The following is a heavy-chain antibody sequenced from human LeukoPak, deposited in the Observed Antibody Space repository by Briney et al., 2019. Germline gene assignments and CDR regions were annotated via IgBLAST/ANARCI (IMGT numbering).Heavy chain of an antibody. D-gene: IGHD1-26*01. CDR2: IRSKGQSSTT. Sequence: GGSLRLSCTASVFRPGDYAWNWVRQSPGKGLEWVGFIRSKGQSSTTEYAASVEGRFTISRDDSKSIAYLQMNSLKTEDTAVYYCSRAQTEVGAKYYFDYWGQGTLVTVSS. J-gene: IGHJ4*02. CDR3: SRAQTEVGAKYYFDY. CDR1: VFRPGDYA. V-gene: IGHV3-49*04.